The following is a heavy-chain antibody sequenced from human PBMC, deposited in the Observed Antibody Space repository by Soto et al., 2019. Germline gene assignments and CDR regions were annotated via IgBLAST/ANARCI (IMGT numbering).Heavy chain of an antibody. D-gene: IGHD2-2*01. J-gene: IGHJ4*02. CDR1: GFTFSGSA. Sequence: EVQLVESGGGLVQPGGSLKLSCAASGFTFSGSAMHWVRQASGKGLEWVGRIRSKANSYATAYAASVKGRFTISRDDSKNTAYLQMNSLKTEDTAVYYCTTPYCSSTSCPDYWGQGTLVTVSS. CDR3: TTPYCSSTSCPDY. V-gene: IGHV3-73*02. CDR2: IRSKANSYAT.